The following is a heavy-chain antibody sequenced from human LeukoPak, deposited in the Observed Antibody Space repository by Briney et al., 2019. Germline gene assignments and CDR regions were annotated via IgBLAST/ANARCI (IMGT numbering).Heavy chain of an antibody. D-gene: IGHD3-3*01. V-gene: IGHV3-23*01. CDR3: AKDRLYDSWSGYGPIDAFDI. J-gene: IGHJ3*02. CDR2: ISGSGGST. CDR1: GFTFSSYA. Sequence: GGSLRLSCAASGFTFSSYAMSWVRQAPGKGLEWVSAISGSGGSTYYADSVKGRFTISRDNSKNTLYLQMNSLRAEDTAVYYCAKDRLYDSWSGYGPIDAFDIWGQGTMVTVSS.